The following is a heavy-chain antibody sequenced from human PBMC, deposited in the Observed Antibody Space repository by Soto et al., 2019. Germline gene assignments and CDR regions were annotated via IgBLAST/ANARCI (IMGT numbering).Heavy chain of an antibody. CDR2: IDPTDSYT. J-gene: IGHJ4*02. V-gene: IGHV5-10-1*01. D-gene: IGHD1-26*01. CDR3: AKHRADLLSGFDY. Sequence: GEYLKISCNDSGCISSRHWISWVRQVPGKGLEWMGRIDPTDSYTTYSPSFQGHVTMSADKSITTAYLQWSTLKTSDTAIYYCAKHRADLLSGFDYWGQGAPVTGSA. CDR1: GCISSRHW.